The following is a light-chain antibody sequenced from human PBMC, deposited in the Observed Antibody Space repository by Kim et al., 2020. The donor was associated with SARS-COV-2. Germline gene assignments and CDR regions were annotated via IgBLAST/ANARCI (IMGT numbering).Light chain of an antibody. Sequence: QSVLTQPASVSGSPGQSITIACTGTGSDVGGYNYVSWYQQHPGKAPKLMIYVVSNRPSGVSNRFSGSKSGNTASLTISGLQAEDEADYYCSSYTSSSTYVFGSGTKVTVL. J-gene: IGLJ1*01. CDR1: GSDVGGYNY. V-gene: IGLV2-14*03. CDR3: SSYTSSSTYV. CDR2: VVS.